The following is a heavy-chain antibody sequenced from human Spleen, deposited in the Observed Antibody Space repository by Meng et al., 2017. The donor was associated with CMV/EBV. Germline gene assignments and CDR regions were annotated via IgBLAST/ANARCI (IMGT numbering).Heavy chain of an antibody. D-gene: IGHD3-10*01. CDR3: ARDRVLGDGMDV. Sequence: ASVKVSCKASGYTFTSYNVHWVRQAPGQGLEWMGIIYPSGGSTSYAQKFQGRVTMTSDTSTSTVYMELSSLRSEDTAVYYCARDRVLGDGMDVWGQGTTVTVSS. V-gene: IGHV1-46*01. CDR1: GYTFTSYN. J-gene: IGHJ6*02. CDR2: IYPSGGST.